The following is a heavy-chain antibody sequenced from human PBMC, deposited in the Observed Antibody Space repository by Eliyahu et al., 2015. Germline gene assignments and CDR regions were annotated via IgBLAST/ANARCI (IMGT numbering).Heavy chain of an antibody. CDR3: ARGLGIAAAGTEGSGWFDP. Sequence: QVQLQQWGAGLLKPSETLSLTCAVYGGSFSGYYWSWIRXPPGKGLEWIGEINHSGSTNYNPSLKSRVTISVDTSKNQFSLKLSSVTAADTAVYYCARGLGIAAAGTEGSGWFDPWGQGTLVTVSS. D-gene: IGHD6-13*01. V-gene: IGHV4-34*01. CDR1: GGSFSGYY. CDR2: INHSGST. J-gene: IGHJ5*02.